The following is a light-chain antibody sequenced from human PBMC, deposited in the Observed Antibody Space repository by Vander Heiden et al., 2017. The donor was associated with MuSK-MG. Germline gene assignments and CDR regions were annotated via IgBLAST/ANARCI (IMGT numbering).Light chain of an antibody. J-gene: IGKJ2*01. V-gene: IGKV3-11*01. CDR2: DAS. CDR3: QQRSNWQT. CDR1: QSVSSY. Sequence: EIVLTQSPATLSLSPGERATLSCRASQSVSSYLAWYRQQPGQAPRLLIYDASNRATGIPARFSGSGSGTDFTLTISSLEPEDFAVYYCQQRSNWQTFGQGTKLEIK.